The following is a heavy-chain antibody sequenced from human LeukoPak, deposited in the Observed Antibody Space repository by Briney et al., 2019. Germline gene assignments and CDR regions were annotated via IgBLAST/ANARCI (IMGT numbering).Heavy chain of an antibody. Sequence: GGSLRLSCAASGFTVSSNYMSWVRQAPGKGLEWVPVIYRDDSTYYADSVKGRFTISRDNSKNTLHLQMNSLRAEDTAVYYCARHRDGYSLGFFDYWGQGTLVTVSS. J-gene: IGHJ4*02. D-gene: IGHD5-24*01. CDR3: ARHRDGYSLGFFDY. CDR2: IYRDDST. V-gene: IGHV3-53*01. CDR1: GFTVSSNY.